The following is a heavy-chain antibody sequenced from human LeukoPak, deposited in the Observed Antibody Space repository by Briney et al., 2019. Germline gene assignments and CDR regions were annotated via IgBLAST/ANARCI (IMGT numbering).Heavy chain of an antibody. J-gene: IGHJ4*02. CDR2: ISESGGST. Sequence: GGSLRLSCSASGFTFSTYWMSWVRQAPGKGLEWVSGISESGGSTYYADSVKGRFTSSRDNSKNTLYLQMNNLRAEDTAAYYCAKGSFWGQGTLVTVSS. CDR3: AKGSF. D-gene: IGHD3-10*01. CDR1: GFTFSTYW. V-gene: IGHV3-23*01.